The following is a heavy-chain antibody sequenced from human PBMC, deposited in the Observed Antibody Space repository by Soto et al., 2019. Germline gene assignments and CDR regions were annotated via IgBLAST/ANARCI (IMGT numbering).Heavy chain of an antibody. Sequence: EVQLVESGGGLVQPGGSLRLSCAASGFTFSSYSMNWVRQAPGKGLEWLSYIRSTSSTIYYADSVKGRFTNSRDNAKNSLYLQMNNLRAEDTAVYYCARGDYYGMDVWGQGTTVTVSS. CDR1: GFTFSSYS. CDR3: ARGDYYGMDV. V-gene: IGHV3-48*01. D-gene: IGHD5-12*01. J-gene: IGHJ6*02. CDR2: IRSTSSTI.